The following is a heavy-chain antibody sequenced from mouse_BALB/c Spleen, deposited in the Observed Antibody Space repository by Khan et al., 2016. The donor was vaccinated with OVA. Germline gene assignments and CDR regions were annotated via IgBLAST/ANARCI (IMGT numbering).Heavy chain of an antibody. J-gene: IGHJ3*01. CDR3: TNGSDGCFAD. V-gene: IGHV5-9-1*01. Sequence: EVELVESGGGLVEPGGSLKLSCAASGFTFSSFVMSWVRQTPEKRLEWVATISSAATYTYYPDSIKGRFTISRDNAKNTMYLQMNRLRSDDTAIYYCTNGSDGCFADWGLGTLVTVST. D-gene: IGHD1-1*01. CDR1: GFTFSSFV. CDR2: ISSAATYT.